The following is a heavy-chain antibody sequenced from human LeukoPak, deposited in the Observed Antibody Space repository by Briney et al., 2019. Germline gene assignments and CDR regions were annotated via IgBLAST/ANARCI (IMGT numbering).Heavy chain of an antibody. CDR3: ARHSYYYGMDV. CDR1: GGSISSYY. CDR2: IYYSGST. V-gene: IGHV4-59*08. Sequence: LETLSLTCTVSGGSISSYYWSWIRQPPGKGLEWIGYIYYSGSTNYNPSLKSRVTISVDTSKNQFSLKLSSVTAAGTAVYYCARHSYYYGMDVWGQGTTVTVSS. J-gene: IGHJ6*02.